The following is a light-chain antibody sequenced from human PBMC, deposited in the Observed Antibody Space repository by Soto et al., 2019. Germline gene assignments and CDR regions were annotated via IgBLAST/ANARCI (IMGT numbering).Light chain of an antibody. V-gene: IGKV1-8*01. CDR1: QGISDY. CDR3: QQYFSYPLT. J-gene: IGKJ5*01. Sequence: IRLTQSPSSVSASTGDRVTITCRASQGISDYLAWFQQKPGEAPKLLIYAASILQSGVPSRFSGSGSETDFTLTINYLQSDDFATYYCQQYFSYPLTFGQGTRLEIK. CDR2: AAS.